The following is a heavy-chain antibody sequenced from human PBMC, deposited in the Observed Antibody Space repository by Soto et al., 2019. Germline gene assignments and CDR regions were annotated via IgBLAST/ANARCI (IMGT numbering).Heavy chain of an antibody. CDR2: ISYDGSNK. CDR1: GFTFSSYA. V-gene: IGHV3-30-3*01. J-gene: IGHJ4*02. D-gene: IGHD1-7*01. CDR3: ARLEITGTFHYFDY. Sequence: GGSLRLSCAASGFTFSSYAMHWVRQAPGKGREWVAVISYDGSNKYYADSVKGRFTISRDNSKNTLYLQMNSLRAEDTAVYYCARLEITGTFHYFDYWGQGTLVTSPQ.